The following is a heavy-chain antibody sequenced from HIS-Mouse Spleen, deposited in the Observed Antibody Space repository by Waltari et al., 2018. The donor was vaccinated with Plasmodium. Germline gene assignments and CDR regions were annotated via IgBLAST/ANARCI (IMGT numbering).Heavy chain of an antibody. D-gene: IGHD6-19*01. CDR3: ARLSIAVAGNFDY. CDR1: GGSISSSIYS. V-gene: IGHV4-39*01. Sequence: QLQLQESGPGLVKPSATLYLTCTVSGGSISSSIYSWGWVRQPPGKGLEWIGSIYYSGSTYYNPSLKSRVTISVDTSKNQFSLKLSSVTAADTAVYYCARLSIAVAGNFDYWGQGTLVTVSS. J-gene: IGHJ4*02. CDR2: IYYSGST.